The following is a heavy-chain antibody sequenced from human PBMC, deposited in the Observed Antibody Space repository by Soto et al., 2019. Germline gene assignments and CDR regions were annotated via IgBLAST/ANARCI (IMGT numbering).Heavy chain of an antibody. V-gene: IGHV1-3*01. CDR2: IDAGNGNT. CDR1: GYTFSRYA. D-gene: IGHD6-19*01. Sequence: QVQLVQSGTEVKKPGASVKVSCKASGYTFSRYAIHWVRQAPGQRLEWMGWIDAGNGNTKYSEKFQGRVTISRDTSACTAYMELSSLRSDDTAVYYCARDHYTSGWGDSWGQGTLVTVSS. J-gene: IGHJ4*02. CDR3: ARDHYTSGWGDS.